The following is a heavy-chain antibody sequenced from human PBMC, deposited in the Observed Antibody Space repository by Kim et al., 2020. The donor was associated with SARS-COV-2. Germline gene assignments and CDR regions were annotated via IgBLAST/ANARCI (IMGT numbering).Heavy chain of an antibody. Sequence: ASVKVSCKASGYTFTSYYMHWVRQAPGQGLEWMGIINPSGGSTSYAQKFQGRVTMTRDTSTSTVYMELSSLRSEDTAVYYCARDSVSRTYYDFWSGYPEWWFDPWGQGTLVTVSS. CDR1: GYTFTSYY. V-gene: IGHV1-46*01. CDR2: INPSGGST. D-gene: IGHD3-3*01. CDR3: ARDSVSRTYYDFWSGYPEWWFDP. J-gene: IGHJ5*02.